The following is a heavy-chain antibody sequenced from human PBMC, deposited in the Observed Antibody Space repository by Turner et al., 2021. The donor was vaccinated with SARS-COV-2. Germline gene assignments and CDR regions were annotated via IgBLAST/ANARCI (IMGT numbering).Heavy chain of an antibody. V-gene: IGHV2-5*02. CDR1: GFSLSTRGVG. D-gene: IGHD3-10*01. J-gene: IGHJ3*02. CDR2: IYWDDDK. CDR3: AHWGWFGLISYAFDI. Sequence: QITLKESGPTLVNPTQTLTLTCPFSGFSLSTRGVGVGWIRQPPGKALEWLAVIYWDDDKRYSTSLKSRLTSTKDTSKNQMVHTMTNMDTVHTATYSCAHWGWFGLISYAFDIWGQGTMVTVSS.